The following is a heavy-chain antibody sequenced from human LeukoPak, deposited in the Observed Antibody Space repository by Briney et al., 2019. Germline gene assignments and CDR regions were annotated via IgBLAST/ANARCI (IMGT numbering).Heavy chain of an antibody. Sequence: GASVKVSCKASGYTFTSYGISWVRQAPGQRLEWMGWINAGNGNTKYSQKFQGRVTITRDTSASTAYMELSSLRSEDTAVYYCACSVTTQFQGDYWGQGTLVTVSS. CDR3: ACSVTTQFQGDY. CDR2: INAGNGNT. CDR1: GYTFTSYG. D-gene: IGHD4-17*01. V-gene: IGHV1-3*01. J-gene: IGHJ4*02.